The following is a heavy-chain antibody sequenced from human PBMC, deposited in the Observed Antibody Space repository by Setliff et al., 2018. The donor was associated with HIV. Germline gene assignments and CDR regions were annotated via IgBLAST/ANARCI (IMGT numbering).Heavy chain of an antibody. J-gene: IGHJ6*03. CDR3: ARGSGYYYSNFYMDV. CDR2: IYTSGNT. D-gene: IGHD3-3*01. Sequence: SETLSLTCTVSGGSISSYYWSWIRQPAGKGLGWIGRIYTSGNTNYNPSLKSRVTMSVDTSKNQFSLNLSSVTAADTAVYYCARGSGYYYSNFYMDVWGKGTTVTVS. V-gene: IGHV4-4*07. CDR1: GGSISSYY.